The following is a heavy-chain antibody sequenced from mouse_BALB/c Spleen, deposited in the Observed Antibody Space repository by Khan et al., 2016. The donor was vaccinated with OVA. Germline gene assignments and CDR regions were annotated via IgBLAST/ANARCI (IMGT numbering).Heavy chain of an antibody. D-gene: IGHD1-1*01. V-gene: IGHV1S41*01. CDR3: ARANDYGQSLSGMDY. Sequence: DLVKPGASVKLSCKASGYTFTSYWINWIKQRPGQGLEWIGRLAPGSGSSDYNEMFKGTATLPVDTSSSTRYIQLRRLSSEDSAVYFGARANDYGQSLSGMDYWGQGTSVTVSS. CDR1: GYTFTSYW. CDR2: LAPGSGSS. J-gene: IGHJ4*01.